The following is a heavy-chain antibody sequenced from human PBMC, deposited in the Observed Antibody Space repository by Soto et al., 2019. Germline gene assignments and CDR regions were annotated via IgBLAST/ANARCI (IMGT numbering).Heavy chain of an antibody. Sequence: GASVKVSCTASGYTFTSYGISWVRQAPGQGLEWMGWISAYNGNTNYAQKLQGRVTMTTDTSTSTAYMELRSLRSDDTAVYYCARDQRVSLFIMSPYYYYGMDVWGQGNTVTVYS. CDR1: GYTFTSYG. V-gene: IGHV1-18*01. J-gene: IGHJ6*02. D-gene: IGHD3-16*01. CDR2: ISAYNGNT. CDR3: ARDQRVSLFIMSPYYYYGMDV.